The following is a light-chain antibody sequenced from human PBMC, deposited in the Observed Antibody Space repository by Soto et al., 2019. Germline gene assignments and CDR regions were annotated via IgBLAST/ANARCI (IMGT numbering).Light chain of an antibody. CDR3: SSYTSSSTLV. J-gene: IGLJ3*02. V-gene: IGLV2-14*01. CDR1: SSDVGGYNY. Sequence: QSVLTQPASVSGSPGQSITISCTGTSSDVGGYNYVSWYQQHPGKAPKLMIYEVSNRPSGVYNRFSGSKSGNTASLTISGLQAYDEADYYCSSYTSSSTLVFGEGTKVTVL. CDR2: EVS.